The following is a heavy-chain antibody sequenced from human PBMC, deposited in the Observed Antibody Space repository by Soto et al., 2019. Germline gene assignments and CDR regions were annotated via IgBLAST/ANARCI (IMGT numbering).Heavy chain of an antibody. V-gene: IGHV3-23*01. CDR1: GFTFSSYA. CDR3: AKEFGGPPDYFDY. CDR2: ISATGGTT. D-gene: IGHD3-16*01. J-gene: IGHJ4*01. Sequence: GGSLRLSCAASGFTFSSYAMSWVRQAPGKGLEWVSAISATGGTTLYAASVKGRFTISRDNSKNTLYLQMNSLRAEDTAIYYCAKEFGGPPDYFDYWGQGTLVTVSS.